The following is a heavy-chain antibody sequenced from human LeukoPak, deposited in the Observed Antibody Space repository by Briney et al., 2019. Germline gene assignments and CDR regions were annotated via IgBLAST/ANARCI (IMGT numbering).Heavy chain of an antibody. CDR1: GGSFSGYY. Sequence: PSETLSLTCAVYGGSFSGYYWSWIRQPPGKGLEWIGEIYHSGSTNYNPSLKSRVTISVDKSKNQFSLKLSSVTAADTAVYYCARVRKYYDSSGYQRWDAFDIWGQGTMVTVSS. V-gene: IGHV4-34*01. CDR3: ARVRKYYDSSGYQRWDAFDI. CDR2: IYHSGST. J-gene: IGHJ3*02. D-gene: IGHD3-22*01.